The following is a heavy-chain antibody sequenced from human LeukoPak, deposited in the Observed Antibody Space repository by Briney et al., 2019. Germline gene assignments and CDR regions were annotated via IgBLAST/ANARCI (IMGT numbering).Heavy chain of an antibody. J-gene: IGHJ5*02. CDR3: ARLTLMPTIFRFDP. CDR1: GGSISSSSYY. V-gene: IGHV4-39*01. CDR2: IYYSGST. D-gene: IGHD3-3*01. Sequence: SETLSLTCTVSGGSISSSSYYWGWIRQPPGKGLEWIGSIYYSGSTYYNPSLKSRVTISVDTSKNQFSLKLSSVTAADTAVYYCARLTLMPTIFRFDPWDQGTLVTVSS.